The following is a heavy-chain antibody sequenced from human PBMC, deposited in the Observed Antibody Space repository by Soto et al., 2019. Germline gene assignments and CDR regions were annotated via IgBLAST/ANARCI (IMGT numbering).Heavy chain of an antibody. CDR3: ARASRNYFAY. Sequence: SETLSLTCTVSGGSISDYYWSWIRQSPGKGLEWIGYIYHSGSTYYNPSLKSRVTISLDASKTQFSLKLSSLTTADTAVYYCARASRNYFAYWGQGALVT. CDR2: IYHSGST. CDR1: GGSISDYY. V-gene: IGHV4-59*01. J-gene: IGHJ4*02.